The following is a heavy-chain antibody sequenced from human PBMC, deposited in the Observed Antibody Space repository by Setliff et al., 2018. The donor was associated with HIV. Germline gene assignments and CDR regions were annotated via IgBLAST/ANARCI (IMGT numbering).Heavy chain of an antibody. CDR2: MYFSGNA. Sequence: TLSLPCSVSGGSISSHYWNWIRRAPGKGLEWIGTMYFSGNARISPFFKSRVTISVDTSKNQLSLNLTSVTAADTAVYYCARVETTVRGAAYAMDVWGQGTTVTAP. V-gene: IGHV4-59*11. CDR1: GGSISSHY. J-gene: IGHJ6*02. D-gene: IGHD3-10*01. CDR3: ARVETTVRGAAYAMDV.